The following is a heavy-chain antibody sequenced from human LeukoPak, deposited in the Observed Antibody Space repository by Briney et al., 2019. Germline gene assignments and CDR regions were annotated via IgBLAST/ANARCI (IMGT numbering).Heavy chain of an antibody. J-gene: IGHJ4*02. D-gene: IGHD3-10*01. CDR1: GFTFSSYA. CDR3: AKDDRSGSLYYFDY. Sequence: PGGSLRLSCAASGFTFSSYAMSWVRQAPGKGQEWVSAISGSGGSTYYADSVKGRFTISRDNSKNTLYLQMNSLRAEDTAVYYCAKDDRSGSLYYFDYWGQGTLVTVSS. V-gene: IGHV3-23*01. CDR2: ISGSGGST.